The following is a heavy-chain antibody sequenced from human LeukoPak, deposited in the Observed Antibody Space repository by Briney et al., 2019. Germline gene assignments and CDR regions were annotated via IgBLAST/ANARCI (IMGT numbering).Heavy chain of an antibody. CDR2: IRYDGSNK. Sequence: GGSLRLSCAASGFTFSTYGMHWVRQAPGKGLEWVAFIRYDGSNKYYADSVKGRFTISRDNSKNTLYLQMNSLRAEDTAVYYCAKDRTVTVWFGELFSWGQGTLVTVSS. CDR3: AKDRTVTVWFGELFS. J-gene: IGHJ5*02. CDR1: GFTFSTYG. D-gene: IGHD3-10*01. V-gene: IGHV3-30*02.